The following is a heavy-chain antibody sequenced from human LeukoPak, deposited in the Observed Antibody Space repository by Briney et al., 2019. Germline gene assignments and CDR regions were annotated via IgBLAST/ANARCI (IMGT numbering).Heavy chain of an antibody. Sequence: SETLSLTCVVSGGSISSGGYSWSWIRQPPGKGLEWIGYIYHSGSTYYNPSLKSRVTISVDRSKNHFSLKLSSMTAADTAVYYCARGVWFGQSFAFDIWGQGTMVSISS. J-gene: IGHJ3*02. CDR2: IYHSGST. CDR3: ARGVWFGQSFAFDI. D-gene: IGHD3-10*01. V-gene: IGHV4-30-2*01. CDR1: GGSISSGGYS.